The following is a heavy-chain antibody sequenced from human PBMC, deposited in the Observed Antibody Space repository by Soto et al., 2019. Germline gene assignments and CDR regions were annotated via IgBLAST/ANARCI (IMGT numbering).Heavy chain of an antibody. CDR3: ARGYYTSWYWFDR. V-gene: IGHV4-61*08. J-gene: IGHJ2*01. D-gene: IGHD6-13*01. CDR1: GGSVSTGVHY. CDR2: IYYSGST. Sequence: QVQLQESGPGLVKPSETLSLTCTVSVSGGSVSTGVHYWSWIRQHPGKGLGWIGYIYYSGSTNYRPTLNSRVTISVDTSKNQFSLKLTSVTAADTAVYYCARGYYTSWYWFDRCGRGNLVTVSS.